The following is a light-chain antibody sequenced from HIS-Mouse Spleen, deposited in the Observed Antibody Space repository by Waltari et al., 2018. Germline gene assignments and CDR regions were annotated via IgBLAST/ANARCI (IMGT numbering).Light chain of an antibody. CDR3: YSTDSSGNHRV. CDR1: ALPKKY. J-gene: IGLJ2*01. CDR2: EDS. Sequence: SYELTQPPSVSVSPGQTARITCSGDALPKKYAYWYQQKSGQAPVLVIDEDSKRPSGIRGRCSGSSSGTMATLTISGAQVEDEADYYCYSTDSSGNHRVFGGGTKLTVL. V-gene: IGLV3-10*01.